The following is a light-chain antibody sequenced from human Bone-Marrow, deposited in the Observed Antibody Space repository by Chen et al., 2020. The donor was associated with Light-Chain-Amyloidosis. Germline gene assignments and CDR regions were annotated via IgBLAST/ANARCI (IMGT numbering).Light chain of an antibody. CDR1: NSDVGAHKY. CDR2: DVS. CDR3: GSYTTTNTLV. V-gene: IGLV2-14*03. Sequence: QSALPQPASVPGSSGPSVPISCTGSNSDVGAHKYVSWYQQSPGKAPKLIIYDVSDRPSVLSYRFSGSKSGTTASLTIYGLQAEDEADYYCGSYTTTNTLVCGGGTKLTVL. J-gene: IGLJ3*02.